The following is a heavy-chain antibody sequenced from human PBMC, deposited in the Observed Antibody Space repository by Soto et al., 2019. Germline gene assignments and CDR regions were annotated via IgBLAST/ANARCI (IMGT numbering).Heavy chain of an antibody. J-gene: IGHJ5*02. D-gene: IGHD2-15*01. V-gene: IGHV3-7*01. CDR1: GFTFSNYW. CDR2: IKQDGSET. CDR3: ARVIVVIAATGLGWFDP. Sequence: GGSLKLSCAASGFTFSNYWMSWVRQAPGKGLEWVANIKQDGSETFSVYSVKGRFTISRDNAKNSLYLQMYSLRAEDTAVYYCARVIVVIAATGLGWFDP.